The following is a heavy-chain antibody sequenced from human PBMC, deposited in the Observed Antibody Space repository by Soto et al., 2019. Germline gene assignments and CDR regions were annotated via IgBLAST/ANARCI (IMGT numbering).Heavy chain of an antibody. J-gene: IGHJ5*02. CDR1: GFTFSSYS. V-gene: IGHV3-48*01. D-gene: IGHD2-15*01. CDR3: ARDPLGYCSGGSCPPLYNRFDP. Sequence: EVQLVESGGGLVQPGGSLRLSCAASGFTFSSYSMNWVRQAPGKGLEWVSYISSSSSTIYYADSVKGRFTISRDNAKNSLYLQMNSLRAEDTAVYYCARDPLGYCSGGSCPPLYNRFDPWGQGTLVTVSS. CDR2: ISSSSSTI.